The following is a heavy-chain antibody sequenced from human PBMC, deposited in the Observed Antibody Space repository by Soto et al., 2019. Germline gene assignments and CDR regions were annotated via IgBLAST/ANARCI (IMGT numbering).Heavy chain of an antibody. J-gene: IGHJ4*02. Sequence: EVQLVESGGGLVKPGGSLRLSCAASGFTFSDNSMKWVRQAPGKRLEWVSSISSTSTYIFYADSLKGRFTISRDNAKNSLYLQMNSLRAEDTAVYYCARQRHGREGDYWGQGTLVTVSS. CDR1: GFTFSDNS. CDR2: ISSTSTYI. CDR3: ARQRHGREGDY. V-gene: IGHV3-21*01. D-gene: IGHD1-26*01.